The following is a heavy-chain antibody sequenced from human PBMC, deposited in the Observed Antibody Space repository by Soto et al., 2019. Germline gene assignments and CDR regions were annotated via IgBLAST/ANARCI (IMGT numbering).Heavy chain of an antibody. CDR1: GVNFSTYW. V-gene: IGHV3-74*01. CDR3: AKATTGYSSGWYEGWFDP. D-gene: IGHD6-19*01. J-gene: IGHJ5*02. CDR2: INPDGSST. Sequence: VLPLRVSYAAAGVNFSTYWRHWVRQAPGKGLVWVSRINPDGSSTAYADSVKGRFTSSRDNAKNTLYLQMDSLRVEDTAVYYCAKATTGYSSGWYEGWFDPWGQGTLVTVSS.